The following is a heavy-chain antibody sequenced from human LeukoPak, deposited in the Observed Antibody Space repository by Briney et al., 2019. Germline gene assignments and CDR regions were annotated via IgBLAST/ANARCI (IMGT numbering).Heavy chain of an antibody. CDR2: ISGSGGST. CDR3: AKVSGVAVRGVTRD. D-gene: IGHD3-10*01. CDR1: GFTFSSYA. Sequence: GGSLRLSCAASGFTFSSYAMSWVRQAPGKGLEWVSPISGSGGSTYYADSVKGRFTISRDNTNNTLYLQMNSLRAVDTAVYYCAKVSGVAVRGVTRDWGQGTRVIVSA. V-gene: IGHV3-23*01. J-gene: IGHJ4*02.